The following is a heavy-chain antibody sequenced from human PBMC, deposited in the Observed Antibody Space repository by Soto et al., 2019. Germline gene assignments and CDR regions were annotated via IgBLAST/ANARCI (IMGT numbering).Heavy chain of an antibody. J-gene: IGHJ4*02. CDR3: ARERYRRWLQSPYYFDY. Sequence: QVQLVESGGGVVQPGRSLRLSCAASGFTFSSYAMHWVRQAPGKGLEWVAVISYDGSNKYYAHSVKGRFTISRDNSKNTLYLQMNSLRAEDTAVYYCARERYRRWLQSPYYFDYWGQGTLVTVSS. CDR2: ISYDGSNK. V-gene: IGHV3-30-3*01. D-gene: IGHD6-13*01. CDR1: GFTFSSYA.